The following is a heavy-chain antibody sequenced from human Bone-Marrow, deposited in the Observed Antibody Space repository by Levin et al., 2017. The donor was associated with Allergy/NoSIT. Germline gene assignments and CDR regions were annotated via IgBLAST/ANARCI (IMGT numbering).Heavy chain of an antibody. V-gene: IGHV3-9*01. CDR1: GLTFDDHA. Sequence: GGSLRLSCVGFGLTFDDHAMHWVRQAPGKGLEWVSGLSWDGNNKGYADSVKGRFTISRENAKSSLSLQMNSLRPEHTDLYDCAKDSQRRITSFGGQKRGFDYWGQGTRVTV. CDR2: LSWDGNNK. CDR3: AKDSQRRITSFGGQKRGFDY. J-gene: IGHJ4*02. D-gene: IGHD3-3*01.